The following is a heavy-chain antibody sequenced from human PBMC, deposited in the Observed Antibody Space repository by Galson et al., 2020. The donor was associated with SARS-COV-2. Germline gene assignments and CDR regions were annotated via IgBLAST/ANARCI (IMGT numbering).Heavy chain of an antibody. Sequence: GGSLRLSCAASGFTFSNHAMHWVRQAPGKRLEFVAAIISYGGTTYYAKSVRGRFTISRDNSKNTLYLVMGRLTTEDTAVYYCARDLPTDTTGFLDYWGQGSLVTVSP. CDR3: ARDLPTDTTGFLDY. CDR1: GFTFSNHA. D-gene: IGHD1-1*01. CDR2: IISYGGTT. V-gene: IGHV3-64*01. J-gene: IGHJ4*02.